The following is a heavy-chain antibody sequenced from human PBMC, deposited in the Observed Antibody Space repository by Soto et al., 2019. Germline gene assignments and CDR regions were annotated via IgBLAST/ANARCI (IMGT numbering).Heavy chain of an antibody. V-gene: IGHV3-30*18. J-gene: IGHJ4*02. CDR3: AKELGIAAELDY. D-gene: IGHD6-13*01. CDR2: ISYDGSNK. CDR1: GFTFSSYG. Sequence: QVQLVESGGGVVQPGRSLRLSCAASGFTFSSYGMHWVRQAPGKGLEWVAVISYDGSNKYYADSVKGRFTISRDNSKNTLYLQMNSLRAEDTAVYYCAKELGIAAELDYWGKGTLVTVSS.